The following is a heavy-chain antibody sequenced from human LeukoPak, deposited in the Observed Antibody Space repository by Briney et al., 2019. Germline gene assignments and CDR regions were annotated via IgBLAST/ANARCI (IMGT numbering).Heavy chain of an antibody. CDR1: GGSISSYY. V-gene: IGHV4-59*01. D-gene: IGHD3-9*01. J-gene: IGHJ3*02. Sequence: SETLSLTCTVSGGSISSYYWGWIRQPPGKGLEWIGYIYYSGSTNYNPSLKSRVTISVDTSKNQFSLKLSSVTAADTAVYYCAREGGDILTPGGSAAFGIWGQGTMVTVSS. CDR2: IYYSGST. CDR3: AREGGDILTPGGSAAFGI.